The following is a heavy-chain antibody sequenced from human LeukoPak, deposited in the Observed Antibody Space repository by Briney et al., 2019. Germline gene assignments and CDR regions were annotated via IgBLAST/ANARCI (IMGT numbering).Heavy chain of an antibody. CDR3: QKTAYDILTGYYTWFDP. D-gene: IGHD3-9*01. J-gene: IGHJ5*02. CDR2: IYYSGST. Sequence: SKTLSLTCTVSGGSISSYYWSWIRQPPGKELEWIGHIYYSGSTNYNPSLKSRVTISVDTSKNQFPLKLSSVTAADTVFFFKQKTAYDILTGYYTWFDPWGQGTLVTVSS. CDR1: GGSISSYY. V-gene: IGHV4-59*01.